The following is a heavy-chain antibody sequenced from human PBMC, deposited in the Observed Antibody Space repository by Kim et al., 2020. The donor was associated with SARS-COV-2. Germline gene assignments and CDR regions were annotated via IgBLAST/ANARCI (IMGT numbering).Heavy chain of an antibody. J-gene: IGHJ6*02. CDR1: GFTFDDYA. CDR3: AKADTADYYGMDV. CDR2: ISWNSGSI. V-gene: IGHV3-9*01. Sequence: GGSLRLSCAASGFTFDDYAMHWVRQAPGKGLEWVSGISWNSGSIGYADSVKGRFTISRDNAKNSLYLQVNSLRAEDTALYYCAKADTADYYGMDVWGQGTAVTVSS. D-gene: IGHD5-18*01.